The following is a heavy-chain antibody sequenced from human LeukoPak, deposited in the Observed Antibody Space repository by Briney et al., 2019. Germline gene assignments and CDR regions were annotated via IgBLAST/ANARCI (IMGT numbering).Heavy chain of an antibody. CDR1: GFTSADYA. D-gene: IGHD2-2*01. V-gene: IGHV3-49*03. CDR2: IRSKAYGGTT. Sequence: GRSLRLSCTASGFTSADYAMTWFRQAPGKGLEWVGCIRSKAYGGTTEYAASVKGRITISRDDSKSIAYLQMDSLKIEDTAVYYCSRVPIRTVTWVVVLRGHDVFDMWGQGTMDTVSS. J-gene: IGHJ3*02. CDR3: SRVPIRTVTWVVVLRGHDVFDM.